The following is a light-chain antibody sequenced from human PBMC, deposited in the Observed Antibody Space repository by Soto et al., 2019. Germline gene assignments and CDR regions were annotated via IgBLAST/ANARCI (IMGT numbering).Light chain of an antibody. Sequence: QSVLTQPPSVSAAPGQKVTISCSGSSSNIGNNYVSWYQQLPGTAPKLLIYDNNKRPSGIPDRFSGSKSGTSATLGITGLQTGDEGEYYCGTWESRLSAVVFGGGTKLTVL. CDR2: DNN. CDR3: GTWESRLSAVV. CDR1: SSNIGNNY. J-gene: IGLJ2*01. V-gene: IGLV1-51*01.